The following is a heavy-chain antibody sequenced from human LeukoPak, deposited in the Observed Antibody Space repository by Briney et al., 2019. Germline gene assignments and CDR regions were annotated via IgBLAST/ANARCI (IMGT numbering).Heavy chain of an antibody. CDR1: GFSFSTYA. Sequence: PGGSLRLSCAASGFSFSTYAMGWVRQAPGKGLEWVSIISDNGVYAYYADSVKGRFTISRDNSEDTLYLQMNSLRAEDTAVYYCSKRDIVAGVVDRWGQGALVTVSS. CDR2: ISDNGVYA. D-gene: IGHD5-12*01. J-gene: IGHJ4*02. V-gene: IGHV3-23*01. CDR3: SKRDIVAGVVDR.